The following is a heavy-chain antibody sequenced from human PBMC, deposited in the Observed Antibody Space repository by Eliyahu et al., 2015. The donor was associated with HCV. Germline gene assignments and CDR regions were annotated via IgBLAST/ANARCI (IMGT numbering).Heavy chain of an antibody. D-gene: IGHD6-6*01. J-gene: IGHJ6*02. CDR1: GFTFDDHA. CDR2: ISWNSASI. V-gene: IGHV3-9*01. Sequence: EVQLVESGGDLVQPGRSLRLSCAAXGFTFDDHAXPWVRQAPGKGLXWVSGISWNSASIGYAXSVKGRFTISRDNAKNSLYLQIHSLRAEDTALYYCARDYGSSSLYYYGMDVWGQGTTVIVSS. CDR3: ARDYGSSSLYYYGMDV.